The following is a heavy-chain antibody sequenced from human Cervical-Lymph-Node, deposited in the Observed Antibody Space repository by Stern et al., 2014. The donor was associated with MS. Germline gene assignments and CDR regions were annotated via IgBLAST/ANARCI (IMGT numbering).Heavy chain of an antibody. D-gene: IGHD4-11*01. J-gene: IGHJ5*02. CDR1: GYTFTSYY. Sequence: QVQLGQSGAEVKKPGASVKVSCKASGYTFTSYYMHWVRQAPGQGLEWMGIINPSGGSTSYAQKFQGRVTMTRDTSTSTVYMELSSLRSEDTAVYYCARDMGNYVRWNWFDPWGQGTLVTVSS. CDR2: INPSGGST. V-gene: IGHV1-46*03. CDR3: ARDMGNYVRWNWFDP.